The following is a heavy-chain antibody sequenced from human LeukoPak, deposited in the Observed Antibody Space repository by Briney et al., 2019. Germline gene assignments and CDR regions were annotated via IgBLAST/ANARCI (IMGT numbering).Heavy chain of an antibody. Sequence: GGSLRLSCAASGFTFSNYWMHWVRQAPGKGLVWVSHINSDGSSTFYADSVRGRFTISRDNAKNTLYLQMNSLRAEDTAVYYCARGPRPAGATYAFDIWGQGTMVTVSS. J-gene: IGHJ3*02. V-gene: IGHV3-74*01. CDR1: GFTFSNYW. CDR2: INSDGSST. CDR3: ARGPRPAGATYAFDI. D-gene: IGHD1-1*01.